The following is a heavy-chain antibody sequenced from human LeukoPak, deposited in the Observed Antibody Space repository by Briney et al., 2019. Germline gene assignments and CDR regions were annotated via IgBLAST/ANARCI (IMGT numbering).Heavy chain of an antibody. D-gene: IGHD1-14*01. CDR3: AKAIRNLGWYFDL. Sequence: GGSLRLSCAASGFTFSSYAMSWVRQAPGKGLEWVSGITGSGHTTYYADSVKGRFTISRDNSKNTLHVQMNSLRAEDTAVYYCAKAIRNLGWYFDLWGRGTLVTVSS. J-gene: IGHJ2*01. V-gene: IGHV3-23*01. CDR2: ITGSGHTT. CDR1: GFTFSSYA.